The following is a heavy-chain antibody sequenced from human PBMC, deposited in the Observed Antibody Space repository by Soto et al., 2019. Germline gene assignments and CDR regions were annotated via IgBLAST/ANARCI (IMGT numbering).Heavy chain of an antibody. D-gene: IGHD6-19*01. CDR1: GFSFVSYR. J-gene: IGHJ4*02. V-gene: IGHV3-74*01. CDR2: INGNADSS. Sequence: EVQLAESGGVLVLTGGSLRLSCAASGFSFVSYRMHWVRQVPGEGLAWVSRINGNADSSDYADSVKGRFTISRDNAINRLYLQMDSLRADDTGVYYCVRDFRGAVAGSEFDHWGQGTLVTVSS. CDR3: VRDFRGAVAGSEFDH.